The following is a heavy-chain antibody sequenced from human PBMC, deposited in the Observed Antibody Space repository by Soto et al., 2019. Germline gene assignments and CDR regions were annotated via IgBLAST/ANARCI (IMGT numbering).Heavy chain of an antibody. CDR3: ANSGSYPTYFDY. V-gene: IGHV3-9*01. CDR1: GFTFDDYA. J-gene: IGHJ4*02. Sequence: EVQLVESGGGLVQPGRSLRLSCAASGFTFDDYAMHWVRQAPGKGLEWVSGISWNSGTIGYADSVKGRFTISRDNAKNSLYLQMNSLRAEDKALYYCANSGSYPTYFDYWGQGTLVTVSS. D-gene: IGHD1-26*01. CDR2: ISWNSGTI.